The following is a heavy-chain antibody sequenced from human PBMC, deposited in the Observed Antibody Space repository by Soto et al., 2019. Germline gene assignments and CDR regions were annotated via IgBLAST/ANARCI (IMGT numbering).Heavy chain of an antibody. D-gene: IGHD6-19*01. CDR1: GFTFGSYW. CDR2: IKQDGSEK. Sequence: LRLSCAASGFTFGSYWMTWVRQAPGKGLEWVGNIKQDGSEKYYVDSVRGRFAISRDNAKNSLYLQMNSLRVEDTALYYCARDSVAAGGLDPWGQGTLVTVSS. J-gene: IGHJ5*02. CDR3: ARDSVAAGGLDP. V-gene: IGHV3-7*03.